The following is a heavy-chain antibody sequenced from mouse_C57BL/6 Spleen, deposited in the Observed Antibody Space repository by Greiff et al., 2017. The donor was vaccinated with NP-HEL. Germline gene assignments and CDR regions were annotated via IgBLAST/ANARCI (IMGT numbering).Heavy chain of an antibody. CDR1: GYTFTTYP. Sequence: QVQLKESGAELVKPGASVKMSCKASGYTFTTYPIEWMKQNHGKSLEWIGNFHPYNDDTKYNEKFKGKATLTVEKSSSTVYLELSRLTSDDSAVYYCARGGYDYDGYYAMDYWGQGTSVTVSS. CDR2: FHPYNDDT. J-gene: IGHJ4*01. D-gene: IGHD2-4*01. CDR3: ARGGYDYDGYYAMDY. V-gene: IGHV1-47*01.